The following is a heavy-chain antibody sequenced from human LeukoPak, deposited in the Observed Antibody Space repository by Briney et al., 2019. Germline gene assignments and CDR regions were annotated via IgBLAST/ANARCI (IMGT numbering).Heavy chain of an antibody. V-gene: IGHV1-8*03. CDR3: ARTTSFTASGYDF. Sequence: ASVTVPCMACGCTFHSYHIHGVGLAPGQGLEWMGWINPNTDDRGYAQKFQGRLIITSDTSISTAYMELGSPRSEDTTVNFCARTTSFTASGYDFWGQGTLVTVSS. CDR1: GCTFHSYH. J-gene: IGHJ4*02. CDR2: INPNTDDR. D-gene: IGHD6-25*01.